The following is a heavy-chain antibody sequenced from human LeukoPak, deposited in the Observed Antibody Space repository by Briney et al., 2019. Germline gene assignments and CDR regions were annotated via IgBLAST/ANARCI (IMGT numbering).Heavy chain of an antibody. CDR1: GFTFSSYG. J-gene: IGHJ4*02. V-gene: IGHV3-30*18. CDR3: AKNRGPVVIGD. CDR2: ISYDGSNK. Sequence: PGGSLRLSCAASGFTFSSYGMHWVRQAPGKGLEWVGVISYDGSNKYYADSVKGRFTISRDNSKNTLYLQMSSLRAEDTAVYYCAKNRGPVVIGDWGQGTLVTVSS. D-gene: IGHD3-22*01.